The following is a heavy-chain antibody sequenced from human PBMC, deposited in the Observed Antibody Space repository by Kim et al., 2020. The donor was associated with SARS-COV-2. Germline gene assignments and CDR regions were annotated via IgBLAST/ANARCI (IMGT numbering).Heavy chain of an antibody. D-gene: IGHD3-10*01. Sequence: GGSLRLSCAASGFTFSSYWMNWARQAPGKGLEWVANIKQDGSEKYYVDSVKGRFTISRDNAKNSLYLQMNSLRAEDTAVYYCARAQSLSGYYYGMDVWGQGTTVTVSS. CDR1: GFTFSSYW. CDR2: IKQDGSEK. CDR3: ARAQSLSGYYYGMDV. V-gene: IGHV3-7*01. J-gene: IGHJ6*02.